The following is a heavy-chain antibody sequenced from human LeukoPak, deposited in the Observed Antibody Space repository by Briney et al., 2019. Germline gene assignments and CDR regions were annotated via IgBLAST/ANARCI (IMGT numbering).Heavy chain of an antibody. D-gene: IGHD2-2*01. J-gene: IGHJ4*02. CDR2: INPNDGDT. V-gene: IGHV1-2*02. CDR1: GYTFTDYY. Sequence: ASVTVSCKASGYTFTDYYMHWVRQAPGQGFEWMGWINPNDGDTNYAQKFQGRVTMTRDTSISTAHMGVSRLRSDDTAVYYCARANFLYCSSSTCLFDYWGQGTLVTVSS. CDR3: ARANFLYCSSSTCLFDY.